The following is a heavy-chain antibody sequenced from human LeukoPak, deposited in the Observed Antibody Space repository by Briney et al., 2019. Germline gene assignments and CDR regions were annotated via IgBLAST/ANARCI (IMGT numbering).Heavy chain of an antibody. CDR2: INHSGST. V-gene: IGHV4-34*01. CDR1: GGSFSGYY. J-gene: IGHJ4*02. D-gene: IGHD1-26*01. Sequence: SETLSLTCAVYGGSFSGYYWSWIRQPPGKGLEWIGEINHSGSTNYNPSLKRRVTISVDTSKNQFSLKLSSVTAADTAVYYCARGVGATGLVYWGQGTLVTVSS. CDR3: ARGVGATGLVY.